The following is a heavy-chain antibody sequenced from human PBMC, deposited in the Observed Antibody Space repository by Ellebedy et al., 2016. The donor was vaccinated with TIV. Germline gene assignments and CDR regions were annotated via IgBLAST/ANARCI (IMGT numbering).Heavy chain of an antibody. CDR3: ARWITTEDYFDS. CDR2: IYPGDSDT. Sequence: GESLKISCKASGYSFTNYWIGWVRQMPGKGLEWMVLIYPGDSDTRYSPSFQGQVTISADKSISTAYLQWSSLKASDSAIYYCARWITTEDYFDSWGQGTLVTVSS. J-gene: IGHJ4*02. CDR1: GYSFTNYW. V-gene: IGHV5-51*01. D-gene: IGHD3-16*01.